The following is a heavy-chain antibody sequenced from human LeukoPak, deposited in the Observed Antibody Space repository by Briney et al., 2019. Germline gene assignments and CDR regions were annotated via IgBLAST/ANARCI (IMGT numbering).Heavy chain of an antibody. J-gene: IGHJ6*03. D-gene: IGHD4-11*01. CDR2: ISSSGFTI. Sequence: PGGSLRLSCAASGFTCSDYSMNWVRQAPGKGLEWASYISSSGFTINYADSVKGRFTISRDNAKNSLYLQMNSLRAEDTAVYYCARGVPKTSYYYYYMDVWGKGTTVTVSS. CDR3: ARGVPKTSYYYYYMDV. V-gene: IGHV3-48*01. CDR1: GFTCSDYS.